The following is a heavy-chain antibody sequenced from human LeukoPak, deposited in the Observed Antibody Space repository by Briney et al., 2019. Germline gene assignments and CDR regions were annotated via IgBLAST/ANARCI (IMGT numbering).Heavy chain of an antibody. V-gene: IGHV3-53*01. CDR2: IYSGGST. CDR3: ASSSPGAAAVASAFDI. D-gene: IGHD6-13*01. Sequence: GGSLRLSCAASGFTVSSNYMSWVRQAPGKGLEWVSVIYSGGSTYYADSVKGRFTISRDNSKNTLYLQMNSLRAEDTAVYYCASSSPGAAAVASAFDIWGQGTMVTVSS. CDR1: GFTVSSNY. J-gene: IGHJ3*02.